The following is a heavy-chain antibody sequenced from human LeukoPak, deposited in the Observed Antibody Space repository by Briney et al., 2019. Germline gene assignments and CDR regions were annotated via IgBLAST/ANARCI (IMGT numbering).Heavy chain of an antibody. J-gene: IGHJ4*02. CDR2: ISGSGGRT. D-gene: IGHD1-26*01. V-gene: IGHV3-23*01. Sequence: GGSLRLSCAASGFTFNNYAMSWVRQTPGKGLEWVSSISGSGGRTYYTDSVKGRFTISRDNAKNSLYLQMNSLRAEDTAVYYCASYGSYYSSFDYWGQGTLVTVSS. CDR1: GFTFNNYA. CDR3: ASYGSYYSSFDY.